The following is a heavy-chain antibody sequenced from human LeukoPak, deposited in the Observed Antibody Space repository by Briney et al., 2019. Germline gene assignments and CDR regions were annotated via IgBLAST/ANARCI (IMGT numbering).Heavy chain of an antibody. V-gene: IGHV3-48*01. CDR3: ARDTDSSSSRATTNYAFDI. CDR2: STTI. J-gene: IGHJ3*02. Sequence: STTIYYAASVKARFTISRDNAKNSLYLQMNSLRAEDTAVYYCARDTDSSSSRATTNYAFDIWGQGTMVTVSS. D-gene: IGHD6-6*01.